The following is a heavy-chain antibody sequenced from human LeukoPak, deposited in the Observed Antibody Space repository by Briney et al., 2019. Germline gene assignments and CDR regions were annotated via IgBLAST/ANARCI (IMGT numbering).Heavy chain of an antibody. Sequence: GGSLRLSCAASGFTFSDYYMSWIRQAPGKGLEWVSYISSSGSTIYYADSVKGRFTISRDNAKNSLYLQMNSLRAEDTAVYYCAREAKNYYYGTGMADPWGQGTLVTVSS. CDR3: AREAKNYYYGTGMADP. CDR2: ISSSGSTI. V-gene: IGHV3-11*04. CDR1: GFTFSDYY. J-gene: IGHJ5*02. D-gene: IGHD3-10*01.